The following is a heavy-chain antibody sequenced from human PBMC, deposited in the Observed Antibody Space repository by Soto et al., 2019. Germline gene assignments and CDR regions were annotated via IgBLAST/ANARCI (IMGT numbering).Heavy chain of an antibody. CDR3: ARDLGTGAFHY. CDR2: ISYDGSNK. D-gene: IGHD3-16*01. V-gene: IGHV3-30-3*01. Sequence: QVQLVESGGGVVQPGRSLRLSCAASGFTFSSYAMHWVRQAPGKGLEWVAVISYDGSNKYYADTVEGRFTISTDNSKNTLYLQMNRRRAEDTAVYYCARDLGTGAFHYWGQGTMVTVSS. J-gene: IGHJ4*02. CDR1: GFTFSSYA.